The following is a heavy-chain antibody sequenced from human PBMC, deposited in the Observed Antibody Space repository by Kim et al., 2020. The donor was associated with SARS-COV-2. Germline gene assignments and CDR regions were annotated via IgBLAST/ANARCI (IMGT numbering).Heavy chain of an antibody. CDR2: IWYDGSNK. CDR3: AKDGGDYRLDY. D-gene: IGHD4-17*01. Sequence: GGSLRLSCAASGFTFSSYGLHWVRQAPCKGLEWVAVIWYDGSNKYYADSVKGRFTISRDNSNNTLYLQMNSLRAEDTAVYYCAKDGGDYRLDYWGQGTLVTVSS. V-gene: IGHV3-33*06. J-gene: IGHJ4*02. CDR1: GFTFSSYG.